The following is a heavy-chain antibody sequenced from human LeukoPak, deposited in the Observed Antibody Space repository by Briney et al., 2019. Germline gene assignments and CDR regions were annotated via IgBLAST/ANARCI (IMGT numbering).Heavy chain of an antibody. Sequence: PSETLSLTCAVYGGSFSGYYWSWIRQHPGKGLEWIGYIYYSGSTYYNPSLKSRVTISVDTSKNQFSLKLSSVTAADTAVYYCASDDYWGQGTLVTVSS. V-gene: IGHV4-31*11. J-gene: IGHJ4*02. CDR2: IYYSGST. CDR3: ASDDY. CDR1: GGSFSGYY.